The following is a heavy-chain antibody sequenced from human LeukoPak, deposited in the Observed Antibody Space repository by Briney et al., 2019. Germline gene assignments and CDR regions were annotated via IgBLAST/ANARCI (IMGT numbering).Heavy chain of an antibody. J-gene: IGHJ4*02. CDR3: SRVAGNCGGDCYRLLY. CDR2: MNPNSGYT. Sequence: ASVQVSCKASGYIFITYDLNWVRQPTARGREGLGWMNPNSGYTGYAQKFQGRVTMTRNISITTAYMVVSNLRYDDTAVCYCSRVAGNCGGDCYRLLYWGQGTLVTVSS. D-gene: IGHD2-21*01. CDR1: GYIFITYD. V-gene: IGHV1-8*01.